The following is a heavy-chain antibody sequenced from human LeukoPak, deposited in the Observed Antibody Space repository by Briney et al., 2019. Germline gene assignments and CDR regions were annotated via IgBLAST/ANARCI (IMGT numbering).Heavy chain of an antibody. CDR3: ARDRLRLRSSGAFDI. CDR2: INHSGST. J-gene: IGHJ3*02. V-gene: IGHV4-34*01. D-gene: IGHD4-17*01. Sequence: PSETLSLTCAVYGGSFSGYYWSWIRQPPGKGLEWIGEINHSGSTNYNPSLKSRVTISVDTSKNQFSLKLSSVIAADTAVYYCARDRLRLRSSGAFDIWGQVTMVTVSS. CDR1: GGSFSGYY.